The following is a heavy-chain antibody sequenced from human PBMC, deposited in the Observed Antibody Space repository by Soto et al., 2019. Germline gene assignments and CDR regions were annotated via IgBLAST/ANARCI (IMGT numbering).Heavy chain of an antibody. V-gene: IGHV1-18*01. CDR1: GYAFTTYG. Sequence: QVHLLQSGAEVKKPGASVKVSCKGSGYAFTTYGITWVRPAPGQGLEWMGWISAHNGNTNYAQKLQGRVTVTRDTSTTTAYMELRSLRSDDTAVYSCARGRYGDYWGQGALVTVS. J-gene: IGHJ4*02. CDR3: ARGRYGDY. CDR2: ISAHNGNT. D-gene: IGHD1-1*01.